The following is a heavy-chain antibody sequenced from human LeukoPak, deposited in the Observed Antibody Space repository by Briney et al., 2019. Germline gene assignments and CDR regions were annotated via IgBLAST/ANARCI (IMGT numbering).Heavy chain of an antibody. J-gene: IGHJ6*02. CDR3: ARYYYDLYYYYGMDV. Sequence: TLSLTSTVAAGSISSGSYYWCCLRQPAGKRLEVTGRIYTSGSTNYNPSLKSRVTISIDNTKNQLYLKLSSVTAADTDVYYCARYYYDLYYYYGMDVWGQGTTVTVSS. CDR1: AGSISSGSYY. CDR2: IYTSGST. D-gene: IGHD3-3*01. V-gene: IGHV4-61*02.